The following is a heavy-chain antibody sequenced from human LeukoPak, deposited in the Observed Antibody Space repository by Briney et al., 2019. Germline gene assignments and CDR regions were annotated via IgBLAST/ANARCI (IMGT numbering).Heavy chain of an antibody. CDR1: GFTFSSYW. J-gene: IGHJ1*01. Sequence: GGSLRLSCAASGFTFSSYWMHWVRQAPGKGLVWVSRINSDGSSTSYADSVKGRFTISRDNSKNTLYLQMNSLRAEDTAVYYCARGLRRYLLASNSAEYFQHWGQGTLVTVSS. V-gene: IGHV3-74*01. CDR3: ARGLRRYLLASNSAEYFQH. CDR2: INSDGSST. D-gene: IGHD4-23*01.